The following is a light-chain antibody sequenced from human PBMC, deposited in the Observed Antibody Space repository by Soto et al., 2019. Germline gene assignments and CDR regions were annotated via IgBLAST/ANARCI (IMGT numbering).Light chain of an antibody. CDR3: QQYGGLPPWT. J-gene: IGKJ1*01. CDR1: QSVSSSC. CDR2: GAS. Sequence: EIVLTQSPGTLSLSPGERAALSCRASQSVSSSCLAWYQQKPGQAPRLLIYGASNRATGIPDRFSGGGSGTDFTLTISRLEPEDFAVYYCQQYGGLPPWTFGQGTKVEIK. V-gene: IGKV3-20*01.